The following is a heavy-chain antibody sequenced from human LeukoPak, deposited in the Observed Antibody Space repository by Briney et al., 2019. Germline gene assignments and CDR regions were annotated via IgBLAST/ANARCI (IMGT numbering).Heavy chain of an antibody. CDR1: GLTFSNYA. CDR3: AKDLGSSYYYDSSGPSPGFDY. Sequence: PGGSLRLSCAASGLTFSNYAMSWVRQAPGKGLEWVSVISGSGGIPYYADSVKGRFTISRDNSKNTLYLQMNSLRAEDTAVYYCAKDLGSSYYYDSSGPSPGFDYWGQGTLVTVSS. CDR2: ISGSGGIP. J-gene: IGHJ4*02. D-gene: IGHD3-22*01. V-gene: IGHV3-23*01.